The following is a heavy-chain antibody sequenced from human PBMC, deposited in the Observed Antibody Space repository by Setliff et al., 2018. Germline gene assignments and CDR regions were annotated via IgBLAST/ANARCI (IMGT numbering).Heavy chain of an antibody. D-gene: IGHD3-3*01. J-gene: IGHJ5*02. V-gene: IGHV1-2*02. CDR2: INPYSDDT. Sequence: GASVKVSCKASGYIFTNYHIHWVRQAPGQGLEWMGWINPYSDDTHYAQNFQGRITITMDTSISTVYMELSSLRSGDTAVYYCARSNYDFWSGYPNWFDPWGQGSLVTVSS. CDR3: ARSNYDFWSGYPNWFDP. CDR1: GYIFTNYH.